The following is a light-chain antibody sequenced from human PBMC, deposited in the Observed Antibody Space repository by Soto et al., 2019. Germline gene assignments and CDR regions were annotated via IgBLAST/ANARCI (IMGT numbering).Light chain of an antibody. V-gene: IGKV2-28*01. CDR3: MQVTWT. CDR2: LGS. CDR1: QSLLHSNGYNY. Sequence: DIVMTQSPLSLPVTPGEPASISCRSSQSLLHSNGYNYLDWYLQKPGQSPQLLIYLGSNRASGVPDRFSGSGSGTDFTLKISRVEAEDVGVYYCMQVTWTFGQGTKVEIK. J-gene: IGKJ1*01.